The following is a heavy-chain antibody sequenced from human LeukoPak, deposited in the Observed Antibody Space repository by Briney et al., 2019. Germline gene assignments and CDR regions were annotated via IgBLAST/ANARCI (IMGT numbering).Heavy chain of an antibody. CDR1: GFTFSSYW. V-gene: IGHV3-7*01. J-gene: IGHJ6*03. CDR3: ARDRIVATISGYYYYMDV. D-gene: IGHD5-12*01. CDR2: IKQDGSEK. Sequence: GGSLRLSCAASGFTFSSYWMSWVRQAPGKGLEWVANIKQDGSEKYYVDSVKGRFTISRDNDKNSLYLQMNSLRAEDTAVYYCARDRIVATISGYYYYMDVWGKGTTVTVSS.